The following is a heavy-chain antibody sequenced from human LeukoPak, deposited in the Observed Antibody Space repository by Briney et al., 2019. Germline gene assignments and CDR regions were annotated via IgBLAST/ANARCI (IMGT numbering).Heavy chain of an antibody. CDR2: INPSGGST. Sequence: GASVKVSCKASGYTFTSYYMHWVRQAPGQGLEWMGIINPSGGSTSYAQKFQGRVTMTRDMSTSTVYMELSSLRSEDTAVYYCARQGYYDILTGYYWFDPWGQGTLVTVSS. V-gene: IGHV1-46*01. J-gene: IGHJ5*02. CDR1: GYTFTSYY. CDR3: ARQGYYDILTGYYWFDP. D-gene: IGHD3-9*01.